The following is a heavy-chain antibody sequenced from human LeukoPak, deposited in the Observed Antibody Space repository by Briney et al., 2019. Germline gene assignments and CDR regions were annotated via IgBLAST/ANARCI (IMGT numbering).Heavy chain of an antibody. CDR2: FDPEDGET. CDR3: ATGDGDYSTNHAFDI. D-gene: IGHD4-17*01. J-gene: IGHJ3*02. Sequence: ASVKVSCTVSGYTLTELSMHWVRQAPGKGLEWMGGFDPEDGETIYAQKFQGRVTMTEDTSTDTAYMELSSLRSEDTAVYYCATGDGDYSTNHAFDIWGQGTMVTVSS. V-gene: IGHV1-24*01. CDR1: GYTLTELS.